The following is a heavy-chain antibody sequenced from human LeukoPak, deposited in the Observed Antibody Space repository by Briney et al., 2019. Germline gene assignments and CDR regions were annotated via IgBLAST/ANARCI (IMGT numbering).Heavy chain of an antibody. CDR3: AKDGHIVVVPAATGYFDY. J-gene: IGHJ4*02. CDR2: ISGSGGST. Sequence: GGSLRLSCAASGFTFSSYAMSWVRQAPGKGLEWVSAISGSGGSTYYADSVKGRFTISRDNSKNTLYLQMNSLRAEDTAVYYCAKDGHIVVVPAATGYFDYWGQGTLVTVSS. CDR1: GFTFSSYA. V-gene: IGHV3-23*01. D-gene: IGHD2-2*01.